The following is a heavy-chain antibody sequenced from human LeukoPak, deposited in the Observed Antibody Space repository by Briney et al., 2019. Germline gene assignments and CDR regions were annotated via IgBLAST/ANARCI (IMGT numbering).Heavy chain of an antibody. CDR2: IYYSGST. D-gene: IGHD1-26*01. Sequence: SETLSLTCTVSGGSINSSSYYWGWIRQPPGKGLEWIGSIYYSGSTYYNPSLKSRVTISVDSSKNQSSLQLSSVTAADTAMYYCAKSGGYGLIDYWGQGTLVTVSS. J-gene: IGHJ4*02. V-gene: IGHV4-39*07. CDR1: GGSINSSSYY. CDR3: AKSGGYGLIDY.